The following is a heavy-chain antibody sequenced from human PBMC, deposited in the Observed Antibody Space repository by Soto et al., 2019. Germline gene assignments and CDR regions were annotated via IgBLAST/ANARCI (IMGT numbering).Heavy chain of an antibody. Sequence: SETLSLTCAVYGGSFSGYYWSWIRQPPGKGLEWIGEINHSGSTNYNPSLKSRVTISVDTSNNQFSLKLSSVTAADTAVYYCARASYYYGSGSDFDYWGQGTLVTVSS. J-gene: IGHJ4*02. CDR3: ARASYYYGSGSDFDY. CDR1: GGSFSGYY. D-gene: IGHD3-10*01. V-gene: IGHV4-34*01. CDR2: INHSGST.